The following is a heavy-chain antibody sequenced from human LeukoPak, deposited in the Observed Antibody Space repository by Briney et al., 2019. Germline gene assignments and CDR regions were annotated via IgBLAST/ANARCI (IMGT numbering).Heavy chain of an antibody. J-gene: IGHJ6*02. Sequence: PSETLSLTCAVYGGSFSGYYWSWIRQPPGKGLEWIGEINHSGSTNYNSSLKSRVTISVDTSKNQFSLKLSSVTAADTAVYYCARVRIVVVPAANYYYYGMDVWGQGTTVTVSS. D-gene: IGHD2-2*01. CDR1: GGSFSGYY. CDR2: INHSGST. CDR3: ARVRIVVVPAANYYYYGMDV. V-gene: IGHV4-34*01.